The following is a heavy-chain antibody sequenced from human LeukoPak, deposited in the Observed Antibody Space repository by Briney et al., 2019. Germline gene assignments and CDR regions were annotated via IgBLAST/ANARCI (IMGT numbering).Heavy chain of an antibody. J-gene: IGHJ4*02. CDR2: INPSSGGA. D-gene: IGHD1-26*01. Sequence: ASVKVSCKTSGFTFTGYYIHWVRQAPGQRFEWLGWINPSSGGADYAQDFQGRLTLTRDTSINTAYMELSSLRVDDTAVYYCARGVIVGAQIILDYWGQGTLVTVSS. V-gene: IGHV1-2*02. CDR1: GFTFTGYY. CDR3: ARGVIVGAQIILDY.